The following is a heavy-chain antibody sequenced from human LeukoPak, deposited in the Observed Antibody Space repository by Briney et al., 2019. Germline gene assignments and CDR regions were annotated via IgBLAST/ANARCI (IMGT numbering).Heavy chain of an antibody. CDR1: GFTFSKFP. Sequence: GGSLRLSCAASGFTFSKFPMGWVRQAPGRGLEWVSAISASGDVTFYADSLRGRFTISRDNSKSTLYLQMNGLRAEDTAIFYCAKDSKTYSGSYGVDYWGQGTLVTVSS. J-gene: IGHJ4*02. V-gene: IGHV3-23*01. D-gene: IGHD1-26*01. CDR3: AKDSKTYSGSYGVDY. CDR2: ISASGDVT.